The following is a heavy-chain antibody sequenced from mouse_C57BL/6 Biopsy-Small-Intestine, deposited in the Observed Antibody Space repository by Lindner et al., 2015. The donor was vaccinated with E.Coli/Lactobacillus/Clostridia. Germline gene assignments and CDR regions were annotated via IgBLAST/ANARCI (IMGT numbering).Heavy chain of an antibody. D-gene: IGHD6-1*01. Sequence: VQLQESGPDLVKPGASVEISCKASGYSFTNYYIHWVSQRPGQGLEWIGWIYPGSGNTKYNEKFTGKATLTADTSSSFAYLHLNSLASEDSAVYYCARGGPLIGGSDYWGQGTTLTVSS. V-gene: IGHV1-66*01. CDR3: ARGGPLIGGSDY. CDR1: GYSFTNYY. CDR2: IYPGSGNT. J-gene: IGHJ2*01.